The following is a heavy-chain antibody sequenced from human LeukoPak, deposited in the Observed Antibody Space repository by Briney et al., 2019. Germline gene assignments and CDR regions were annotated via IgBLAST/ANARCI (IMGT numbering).Heavy chain of an antibody. Sequence: SETLSLTCTVSGGSISSSSYYWGWIRQPPGKGLEWIASIYYSGSTYYNPSLKSRVTISVDTSKNQFSLKLSSVTAADTAVYYCARGTYYYDSSGFPAFDIWGQGTMVTVSS. CDR2: IYYSGST. CDR3: ARGTYYYDSSGFPAFDI. D-gene: IGHD3-22*01. CDR1: GGSISSSSYY. J-gene: IGHJ3*02. V-gene: IGHV4-39*07.